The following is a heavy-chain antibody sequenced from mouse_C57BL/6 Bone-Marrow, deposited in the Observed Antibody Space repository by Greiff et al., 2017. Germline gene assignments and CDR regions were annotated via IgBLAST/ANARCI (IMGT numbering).Heavy chain of an antibody. J-gene: IGHJ2*01. CDR1: GYAFSSYW. CDR2: IYPGDGDT. D-gene: IGHD1-1*01. CDR3: ARLSSYDY. Sequence: QVQLQQSGAELVKPGASVKISCKASGYAFSSYWMNWVQQRPGKGLEWIGQIYPGDGDTNYNGKFKGKATLTADKSSSTDYMQLSSLTSEDSAVYFCARLSSYDYWGQGTTLTVSS. V-gene: IGHV1-80*01.